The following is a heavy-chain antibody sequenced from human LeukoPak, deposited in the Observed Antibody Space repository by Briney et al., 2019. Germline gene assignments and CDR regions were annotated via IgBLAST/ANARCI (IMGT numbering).Heavy chain of an antibody. CDR2: IISHGGST. CDR1: GFTFSGYT. V-gene: IGHV3-64*02. D-gene: IGHD4-11*01. CDR3: ATSPPPYSNYGGGGYLY. J-gene: IGHJ4*02. Sequence: GGSLRLSCAASGFTFSGYTLHWVRQAPGKGLEYVSAIISHGGSTHYADSVKGRFTVSRDNSKNTLYLQMDSLRSEDTAVYYCATSPPPYSNYGGGGYLYWGQGTLVTVSS.